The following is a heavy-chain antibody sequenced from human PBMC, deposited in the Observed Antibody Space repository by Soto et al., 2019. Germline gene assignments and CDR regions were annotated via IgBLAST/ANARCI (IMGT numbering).Heavy chain of an antibody. CDR2: IKPSGGST. CDR3: ARDQPPGGYCSGGSCYGEGYYYYGMDV. D-gene: IGHD2-15*01. V-gene: IGHV1-46*01. Sequence: ASVKVSCKASGYTFTSYYMHWVRQAPGQGLEWMGIIKPSGGSTSYAQKFQGRVTMTRDTSTSTVYMELSSLRSEDTAVYYCARDQPPGGYCSGGSCYGEGYYYYGMDVWGQGTTVTVSS. J-gene: IGHJ6*02. CDR1: GYTFTSYY.